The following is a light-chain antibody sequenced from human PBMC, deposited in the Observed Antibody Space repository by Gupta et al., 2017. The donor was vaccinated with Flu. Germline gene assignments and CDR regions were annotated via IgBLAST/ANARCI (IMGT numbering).Light chain of an antibody. CDR3: QQYNDWWT. CDR2: GAS. V-gene: IGKV3-15*01. Sequence: EIVLTQSPATLSVSPGERATLSCRASQSASRNLAWYQQKPGQAPRLRIYGASTRATGIPARFSGSGSGTEFTLTISSLQSEDFAVYYCQQYNDWWTFGQGTKVEIK. CDR1: QSASRN. J-gene: IGKJ1*01.